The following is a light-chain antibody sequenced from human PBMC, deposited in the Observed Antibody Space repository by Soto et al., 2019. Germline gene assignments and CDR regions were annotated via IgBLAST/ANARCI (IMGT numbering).Light chain of an antibody. CDR2: GAS. CDR1: QSVSSN. CDR3: QQYNNWPPWK. J-gene: IGKJ1*01. V-gene: IGKV3-15*01. Sequence: EIVMTQAPATLSVSPGERATLSCRASQSVSSNLAWYQQKPGQAPRLLLYGASTRATGIPARFSGSGSGTEFTRTISSLQSEDFAVYYCQQYNNWPPWKFGQGTQVEIK.